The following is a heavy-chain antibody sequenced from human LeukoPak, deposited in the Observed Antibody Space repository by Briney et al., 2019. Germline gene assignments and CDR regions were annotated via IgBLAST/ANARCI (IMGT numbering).Heavy chain of an antibody. CDR3: ASLYCSSTSCHLDY. J-gene: IGHJ4*02. Sequence: SETLSLTCAVSGGSISSGGYSWSWIRQPPGKGLEWIGCIYHSGSTYYNPSLKSRVTISVDRSKNQFSLKLSSVTAADTAVYYCASLYCSSTSCHLDYWGQGTLVTVSS. D-gene: IGHD2-2*01. CDR1: GGSISSGGYS. CDR2: IYHSGST. V-gene: IGHV4-30-2*01.